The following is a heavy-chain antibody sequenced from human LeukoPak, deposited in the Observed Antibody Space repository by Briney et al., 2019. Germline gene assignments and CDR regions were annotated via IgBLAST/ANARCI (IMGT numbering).Heavy chain of an antibody. CDR2: INWNGGST. D-gene: IGHD3-22*01. CDR3: ARDECYYDSSGYYSPFDY. V-gene: IGHV3-20*01. J-gene: IGHJ4*02. CDR1: GFTFDDYG. Sequence: GGSLRLSCAASGFTFDDYGMSWVRQAPGKGLEWVSGINWNGGSTGYADSVRGRFTISRDNAKNSLYLQMNSLRAEDTALYHCARDECYYDSSGYYSPFDYWGQGTLVTVSS.